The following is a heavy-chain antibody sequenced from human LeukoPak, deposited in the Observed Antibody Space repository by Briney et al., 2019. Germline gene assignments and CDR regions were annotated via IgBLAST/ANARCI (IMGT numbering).Heavy chain of an antibody. CDR3: AKGSTGGKVDWFDP. CDR1: GFIFSDYT. Sequence: QPGGSLRLSCAASGFIFSDYTMMWVRRAPGKGLQWVATFTAYGGTYYAASVKGRFAISRDNSRDTVSLYMNSPRVEDTAMYYCAKGSTGGKVDWFDPWGPGTLVTVSS. CDR2: FTAYGGT. D-gene: IGHD4-23*01. V-gene: IGHV3-23*01. J-gene: IGHJ5*02.